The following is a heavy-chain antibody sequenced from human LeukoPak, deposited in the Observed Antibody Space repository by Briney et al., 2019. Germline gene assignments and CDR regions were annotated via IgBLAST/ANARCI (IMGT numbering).Heavy chain of an antibody. D-gene: IGHD2-21*02. V-gene: IGHV4-39*01. CDR2: IYYSGST. CDR3: ARLLLFHFDY. Sequence: GWVRQPPGKGLEWIGSIYYSGSTYYNPSLKSRVTISVDTSKNQFSLKLSSVTAADTAVYYCARLLLFHFDYWGQGTLVTVSS. J-gene: IGHJ4*02.